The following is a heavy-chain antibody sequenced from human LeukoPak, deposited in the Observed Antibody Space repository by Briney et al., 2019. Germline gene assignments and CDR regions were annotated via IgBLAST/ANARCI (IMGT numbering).Heavy chain of an antibody. V-gene: IGHV3-23*01. CDR2: ISGRGGST. J-gene: IGHJ4*02. Sequence: PGGSLRLSCAASGFTFSSYAMSWVRQAPGKGLEWVSAISGRGGSTYYADSVKGRFTISRDNAKNSLYLQMNSLRAEDTALYHCATVGAGGFPWGQGTLVTVSS. D-gene: IGHD3-10*01. CDR1: GFTFSSYA. CDR3: ATVGAGGFP.